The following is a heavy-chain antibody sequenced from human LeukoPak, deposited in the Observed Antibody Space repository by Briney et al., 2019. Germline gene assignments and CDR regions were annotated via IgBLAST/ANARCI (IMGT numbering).Heavy chain of an antibody. V-gene: IGHV3-23*01. D-gene: IGHD3-22*01. CDR3: AKISGDDSSDY. J-gene: IGHJ4*02. Sequence: GGSLRLSCAASGFSFSTYAMSWVRQAPGKGLEWVSAISGSGGNTYYADSVKGRFTISRDNSKNTLYLQMNNLRAEDTAVFYCAKISGDDSSDYWGQGTLVTVSS. CDR1: GFSFSTYA. CDR2: ISGSGGNT.